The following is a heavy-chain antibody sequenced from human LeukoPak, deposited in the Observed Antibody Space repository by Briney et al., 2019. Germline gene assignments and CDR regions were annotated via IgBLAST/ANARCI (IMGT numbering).Heavy chain of an antibody. Sequence: QTGGSLRLSCTASGFTFGDYAMSWVRQAPGKGLEWVGFIRSKAYGGTTEYAASVKGRFTISRDDSKSIAYLQMNSLKTEDTAVYYCTRFLYYDSSGYLDYWGQGTLVTVSS. J-gene: IGHJ4*02. CDR2: IRSKAYGGTT. CDR1: GFTFGDYA. CDR3: TRFLYYDSSGYLDY. V-gene: IGHV3-49*04. D-gene: IGHD3-22*01.